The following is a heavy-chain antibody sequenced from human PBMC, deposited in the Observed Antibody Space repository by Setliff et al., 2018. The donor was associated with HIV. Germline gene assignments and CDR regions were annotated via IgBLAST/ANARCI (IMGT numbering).Heavy chain of an antibody. V-gene: IGHV4-61*08. CDR3: ARDICTSTSCPSGWFAP. J-gene: IGHJ5*02. D-gene: IGHD2-2*01. Sequence: SETLSLTCTVSGGSISSGGYYWSWIRQHPGKGLEWIGYIYYSGTTNYNPSLKSRVTISVDTSKNQFSLKLRSVTAADTAVYYCARDICTSTSCPSGWFAPWGQGTVVTGSS. CDR2: IYYSGTT. CDR1: GGSISSGGYY.